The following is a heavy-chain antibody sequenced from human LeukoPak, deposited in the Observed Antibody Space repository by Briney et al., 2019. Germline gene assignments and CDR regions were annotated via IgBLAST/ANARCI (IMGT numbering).Heavy chain of an antibody. CDR3: ARYDGYDLRY. J-gene: IGHJ4*02. D-gene: IGHD3-3*01. CDR2: INEGGSEK. V-gene: IGHV3-7*01. Sequence: GRSLRLSCAASGFIFTNYWMSWVRQAPGKGLEWVAKINEGGSEKHSVDSVKGRFTISRDNAKNSLYLEMNGLRAEDTAVYYCARYDGYDLRYWGQGTLVTVSS. CDR1: GFIFTNYW.